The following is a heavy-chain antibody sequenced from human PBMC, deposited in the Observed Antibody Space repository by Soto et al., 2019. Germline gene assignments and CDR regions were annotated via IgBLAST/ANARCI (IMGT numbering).Heavy chain of an antibody. Sequence: SETLSLTCTASGGSISSSSSYWGWIRQPPGKGLEWFGSIYYSGGTYYNPSLKSRVTISVDTSKNQFSLKLSSVTAADTAVYYCARITDILTGYSPFDYWGQGTLVTVSS. CDR3: ARITDILTGYSPFDY. J-gene: IGHJ4*02. V-gene: IGHV4-39*01. D-gene: IGHD3-9*01. CDR1: GGSISSSSSY. CDR2: IYYSGGT.